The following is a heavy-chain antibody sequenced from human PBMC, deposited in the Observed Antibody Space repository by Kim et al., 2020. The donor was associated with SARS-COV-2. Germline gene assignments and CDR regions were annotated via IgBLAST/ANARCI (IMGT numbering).Heavy chain of an antibody. CDR2: IIPIFGTA. J-gene: IGHJ3*02. Sequence: SVKVSCKASGGTFSSYAISWVRQAPGQGLEWMGGIIPIFGTANYAQKFQGRVTITADESTSTAYMELSSLRSEDTAVYYCARALSQMVRGVIRKRINAFDIWGQGTMVTVSS. CDR1: GGTFSSYA. CDR3: ARALSQMVRGVIRKRINAFDI. V-gene: IGHV1-69*13. D-gene: IGHD3-10*01.